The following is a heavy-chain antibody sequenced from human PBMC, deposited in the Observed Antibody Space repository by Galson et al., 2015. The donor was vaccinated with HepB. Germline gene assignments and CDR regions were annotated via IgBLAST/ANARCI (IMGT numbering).Heavy chain of an antibody. D-gene: IGHD6-13*01. CDR2: ITSGNSI. CDR3: TRDRFELADRGKIMDF. Sequence: SLRLSCAASGFTFTSYSMNWVRQAPGKGLEWVSYITSGNSIKYGDSVKGRFTISRDNAKSSLYLQMTSLSAEDTGVYYCTRDRFELADRGKIMDFWGQGTMVTVSS. CDR1: GFTFTSYS. J-gene: IGHJ4*02. V-gene: IGHV3-48*04.